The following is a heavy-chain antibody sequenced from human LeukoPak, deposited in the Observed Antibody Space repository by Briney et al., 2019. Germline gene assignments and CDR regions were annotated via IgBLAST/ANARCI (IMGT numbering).Heavy chain of an antibody. V-gene: IGHV1-69*05. D-gene: IGHD6-19*01. Sequence: ASVKVSCKASGGTFSSYAISWVRQAPGQGLEWMGGIIPIFGTANYAQKFQGRVTITTDESTSTAYMELSSLRSEDTAVYYCARVVEIAVAGPGYWGQGTLVTVSS. CDR1: GGTFSSYA. J-gene: IGHJ4*02. CDR3: ARVVEIAVAGPGY. CDR2: IIPIFGTA.